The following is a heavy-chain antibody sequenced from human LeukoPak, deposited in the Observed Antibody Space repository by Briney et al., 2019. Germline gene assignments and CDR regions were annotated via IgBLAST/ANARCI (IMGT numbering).Heavy chain of an antibody. CDR2: IYSGGGT. V-gene: IGHV3-66*02. CDR1: GFTVSSNY. J-gene: IGHJ3*02. D-gene: IGHD2-21*02. Sequence: HTGGSLRLSCAASGFTVSSNYMSWVRQAPGKGLEWVSVIYSGGGTDYADSVKGRFTISGDNSKNTLYLQTNSLRAEDTAVYYCARAVGVTAIHNAFDIWGQGTMVTVSS. CDR3: ARAVGVTAIHNAFDI.